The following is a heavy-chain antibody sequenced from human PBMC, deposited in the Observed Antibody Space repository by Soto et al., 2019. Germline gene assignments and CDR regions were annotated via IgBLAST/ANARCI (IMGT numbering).Heavy chain of an antibody. Sequence: PSETLSLTCTVSGGSISSSSYYWSWIRQPPGKGLEWIGYIYYSGSTNYNPSLKSRVTISVDTSKSQFSLKLSSVTAADTAVYYCARAPRIYGFWGAGNYYYYYMDVWGKGTTVTVSS. V-gene: IGHV4-61*05. CDR1: GGSISSSSYY. CDR3: ARAPRIYGFWGAGNYYYYYMDV. CDR2: IYYSGST. J-gene: IGHJ6*03. D-gene: IGHD3-3*01.